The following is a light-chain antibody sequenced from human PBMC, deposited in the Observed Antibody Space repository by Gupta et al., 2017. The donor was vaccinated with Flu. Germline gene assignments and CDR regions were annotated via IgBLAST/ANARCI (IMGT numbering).Light chain of an antibody. V-gene: IGKV3-15*01. CDR1: QSVSSN. CDR2: GAS. CDR3: QQDNNWPYS. J-gene: IGKJ2*03. Sequence: EIVMTQSPATLSVSPGERATLSCRASQSVSSNLAWYQQKPGQAPRLLIYGASTRATGIPARFSGSGSGTEFTLTISSLQPEDFAVYYCQQDNNWPYSFGQGTKLEIK.